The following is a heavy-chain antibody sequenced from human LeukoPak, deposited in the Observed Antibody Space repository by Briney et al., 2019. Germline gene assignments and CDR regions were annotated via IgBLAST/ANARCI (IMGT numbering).Heavy chain of an antibody. V-gene: IGHV4-61*02. CDR1: GGSISSGSYY. CDR3: ARGLRDGYNFKLDY. Sequence: SETLSLTCTVSGGSISSGSYYWSWIRQPAGKGLEWIGRIYTSGSTNYNPSLKSRVTISVDTSKNQFSLKLSSVTAADMAVYYCARGLRDGYNFKLDYWGQGTLVTVSS. CDR2: IYTSGST. D-gene: IGHD5-24*01. J-gene: IGHJ4*02.